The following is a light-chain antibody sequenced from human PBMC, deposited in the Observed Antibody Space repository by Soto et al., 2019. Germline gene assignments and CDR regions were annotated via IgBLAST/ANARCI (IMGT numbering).Light chain of an antibody. CDR1: QSLLHPNGNTY. CDR3: MQALHART. J-gene: IGKJ1*01. CDR2: LGS. V-gene: IGKV2-28*01. Sequence: EIVVTQSPLSLPVTPGEPASISCKSSQSLLHPNGNTYLDWYLQKPGQSPQLLIYLGSNRASGGPAXFSGSGSGTDFTLNISRVEAEDVGVYYCMQALHARTFGQGTKVEIK.